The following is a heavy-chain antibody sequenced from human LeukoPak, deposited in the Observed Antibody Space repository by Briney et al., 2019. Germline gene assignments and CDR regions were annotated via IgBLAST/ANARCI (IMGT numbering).Heavy chain of an antibody. V-gene: IGHV4-30-4*01. CDR1: GGPISSGDYF. Sequence: SQTLSLTCTVSGGPISSGDYFWSWIRQPPGKGLEWIGYISHSGVTYSNPSLQRRTTISVDTSKNQFSLKVTSVTAADTAVYYCARDGPTSVTNWRSFDPWGQEVLVTVSS. CDR3: ARDGPTSVTNWRSFDP. D-gene: IGHD4-17*01. J-gene: IGHJ5*02. CDR2: ISHSGVT.